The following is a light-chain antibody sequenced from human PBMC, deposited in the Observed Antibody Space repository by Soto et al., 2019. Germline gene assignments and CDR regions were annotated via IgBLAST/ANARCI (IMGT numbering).Light chain of an antibody. CDR2: GAS. J-gene: IGKJ4*01. CDR3: QQHNNWPLT. Sequence: MTQSPSSLSASVGDRVTITCRASQGIRNDLGWYQQKPGQAPRLLVYGASTRATGIPARFSGSGSGTQFTLTISSLQSEDFAVYYCQQHNNWPLTFGGGTKVEIK. CDR1: QGIRND. V-gene: IGKV3-15*01.